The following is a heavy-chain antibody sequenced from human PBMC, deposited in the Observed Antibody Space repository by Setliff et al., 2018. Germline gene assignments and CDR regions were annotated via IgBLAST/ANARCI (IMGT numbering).Heavy chain of an antibody. CDR1: AFTKYY. V-gene: IGHV1-46*01. J-gene: IGHJ3*02. CDR2: IHPSGGST. Sequence: ASVKVSCKASAFTKYYVHWVRQAPGQGLEWMGIIHPSGGSTTYAQKFQDRVTITRDTSATTAYIGLSSLRSEDTAVYYCARARGSGARAFDIWGQGTMVTVSS. CDR3: ARARGSGARAFDI. D-gene: IGHD1-26*01.